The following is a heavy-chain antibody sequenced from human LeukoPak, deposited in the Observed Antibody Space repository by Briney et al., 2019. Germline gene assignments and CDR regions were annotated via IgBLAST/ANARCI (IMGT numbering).Heavy chain of an antibody. V-gene: IGHV4-59*01. CDR1: GGSIGSYY. CDR3: ARGKYYDYVWGSYPLLFDY. D-gene: IGHD3-16*02. CDR2: IYYSGST. Sequence: SETLSLTCTVSGGSIGSYYWSWIRQPPGKGLEWIGYIYYSGSTNYNPSLKSRVTISVDTSKNQFSLKLSSVTAADTAVYYCARGKYYDYVWGSYPLLFDYWGQGTLVTVSS. J-gene: IGHJ4*02.